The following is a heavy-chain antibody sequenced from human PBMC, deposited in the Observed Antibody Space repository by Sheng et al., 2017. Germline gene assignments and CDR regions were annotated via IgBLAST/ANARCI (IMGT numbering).Heavy chain of an antibody. Sequence: QVQLQESGPGLVKPSETLSLTCAVSGYSISSGYYWGWIRQPPGKGLEWIGSIYHSGSTYYNPSLKSRVTISVDTSKNQFSLKLSSVTAADTAVYYCARSVEWLVPFDYWGQGTLVTVSS. V-gene: IGHV4-38-2*01. CDR2: IYHSGST. CDR1: GYSISSGYY. J-gene: IGHJ4*02. CDR3: ARSVEWLVPFDY. D-gene: IGHD6-19*01.